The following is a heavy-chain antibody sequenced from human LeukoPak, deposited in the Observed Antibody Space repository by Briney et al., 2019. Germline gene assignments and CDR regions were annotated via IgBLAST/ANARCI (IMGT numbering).Heavy chain of an antibody. CDR2: IYYTGST. V-gene: IGHV4-31*03. CDR3: ASTYYYDSSGYRGLGAFDI. D-gene: IGHD3-22*01. Sequence: PSQTLSLTATFSGGSISSASYYWSWIRQHPGKGLEWNGYIYYTGSTTYHPSLKTRVPISVDTSKDQFSLKLSSVTAADTAVYYCASTYYYDSSGYRGLGAFDIWGQGTMVTVSS. CDR1: GGSISSASYY. J-gene: IGHJ3*02.